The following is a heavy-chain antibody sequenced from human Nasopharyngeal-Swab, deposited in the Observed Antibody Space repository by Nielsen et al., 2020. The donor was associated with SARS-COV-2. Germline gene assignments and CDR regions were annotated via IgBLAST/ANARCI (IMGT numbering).Heavy chain of an antibody. Sequence: ASVKVSCKASGYTFTSYGINWVRQAPGQGLEWMGIINPSGGSTSYAQKFQGRVTMTRDTSTSTVYMELSSLRSEDTAVYYCARDQIGDSSGYDFDYWGQGTLVTVSS. J-gene: IGHJ4*02. V-gene: IGHV1-46*01. CDR3: ARDQIGDSSGYDFDY. CDR2: INPSGGST. CDR1: GYTFTSYG. D-gene: IGHD3-22*01.